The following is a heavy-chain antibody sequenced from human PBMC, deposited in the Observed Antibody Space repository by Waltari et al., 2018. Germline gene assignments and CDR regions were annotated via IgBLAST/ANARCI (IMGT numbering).Heavy chain of an antibody. CDR2: INAGNGNT. CDR1: GYTFTSYA. D-gene: IGHD3-3*01. CDR3: AREALRFLEWEGQFFDY. J-gene: IGHJ4*02. Sequence: QVQLVQSGAEVKKPGASVKVSCKASGYTFTSYAMHWVRQAPGQRLEWMGWINAGNGNTKYSQKFQGRVTITRDTSASTAYMELSSLRSEDTAVYYCAREALRFLEWEGQFFDYWGQGTLVTVSS. V-gene: IGHV1-3*01.